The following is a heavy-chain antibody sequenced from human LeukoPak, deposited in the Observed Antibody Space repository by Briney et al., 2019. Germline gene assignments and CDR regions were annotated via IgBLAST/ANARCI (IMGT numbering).Heavy chain of an antibody. CDR1: GFTFSSYS. CDR3: ARDSGELGIDAFDI. D-gene: IGHD7-27*01. V-gene: IGHV3-21*01. J-gene: IGHJ3*02. CDR2: ISSSSSYI. Sequence: GGSLRLSCAASGFTFSSYSMNWVRQAPGKGLEWVSSISSSSSYIYYADSVKGRFTISRDNAKNSLYLQMNSLRAEDTAVYYCARDSGELGIDAFDIWGQGTMVTVSS.